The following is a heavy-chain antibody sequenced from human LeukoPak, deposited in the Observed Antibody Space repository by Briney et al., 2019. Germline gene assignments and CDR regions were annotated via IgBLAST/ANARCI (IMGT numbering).Heavy chain of an antibody. CDR3: ARDPYYYGSGSYSVAFDP. J-gene: IGHJ5*02. CDR2: INPSDDST. Sequence: ASVKVSCKASGGTFSSYAISWVRQAPGQGLEWMGIINPSDDSTRYAQKFQGRVTMTRDTSTSTVYMELSSLRSEDTAVYYCARDPYYYGSGSYSVAFDPWGQGTLVTVSS. CDR1: GGTFSSYA. V-gene: IGHV1-46*01. D-gene: IGHD3-10*01.